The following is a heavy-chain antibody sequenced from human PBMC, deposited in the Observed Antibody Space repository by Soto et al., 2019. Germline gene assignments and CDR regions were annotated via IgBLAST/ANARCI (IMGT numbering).Heavy chain of an antibody. CDR3: ARVFTYCGGDCFGLDP. Sequence: SATLSLTCTVAGGSIGSGDYYWSWIRQPPGKGLEWIGYIYYSGSTYYNPSLKSRVTISVDTSKNQFSLKLSSVTAADTAVYYCARVFTYCGGDCFGLDPWGQGTLVTGSS. D-gene: IGHD2-21*02. J-gene: IGHJ5*02. V-gene: IGHV4-30-4*01. CDR2: IYYSGST. CDR1: GGSIGSGDYY.